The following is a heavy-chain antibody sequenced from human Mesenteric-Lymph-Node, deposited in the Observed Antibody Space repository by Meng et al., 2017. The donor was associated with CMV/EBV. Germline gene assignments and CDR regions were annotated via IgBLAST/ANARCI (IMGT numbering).Heavy chain of an antibody. Sequence: ASVKVSCKASAYTFTSYYMHWVRQAPGQGLEWMGIINPSGGSTSYAQKFQGRVTMTRDTSTSTVYMELSSLRSEDTAVYYCARFGLLSRATYGMDVWGQGTTVTVSS. V-gene: IGHV1-46*01. CDR1: AYTFTSYY. D-gene: IGHD2-21*02. J-gene: IGHJ6*02. CDR3: ARFGLLSRATYGMDV. CDR2: INPSGGST.